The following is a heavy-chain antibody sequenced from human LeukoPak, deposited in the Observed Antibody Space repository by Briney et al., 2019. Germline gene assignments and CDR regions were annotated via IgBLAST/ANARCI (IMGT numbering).Heavy chain of an antibody. V-gene: IGHV4-30-4*01. CDR3: ARTVTTADDPAGSAFDI. D-gene: IGHD4-17*01. J-gene: IGHJ3*02. CDR2: IYYSGST. Sequence: SSQTLSLTCTVSGGSISSSDYYWSWIRQPPGKGLEWIGYIYYSGSTYYNPSFKSRVTISVDTSKNQFSLKLSSVTAADTAVCYCARTVTTADDPAGSAFDIWGLGTMVTVSS. CDR1: GGSISSSDYY.